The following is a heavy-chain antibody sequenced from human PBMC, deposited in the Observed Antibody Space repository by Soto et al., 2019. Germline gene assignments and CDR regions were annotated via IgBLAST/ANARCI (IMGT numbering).Heavy chain of an antibody. CDR3: AKDWLPHYDFWSGYYY. Sequence: GGSLRLSCAASGFTFSSYGMHWVRQAPGKGLEWVAVISYDGSNKYYADSVKGRFTISRDNSKNTLYLQMNSLRAEDTAVYYCAKDWLPHYDFWSGYYYWGQGTLVTVSS. J-gene: IGHJ4*02. CDR2: ISYDGSNK. CDR1: GFTFSSYG. D-gene: IGHD3-3*01. V-gene: IGHV3-30*18.